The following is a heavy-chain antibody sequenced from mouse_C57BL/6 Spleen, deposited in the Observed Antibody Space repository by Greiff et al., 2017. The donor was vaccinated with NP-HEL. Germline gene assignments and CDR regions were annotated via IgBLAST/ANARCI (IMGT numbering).Heavy chain of an antibody. CDR2: INPNYVTS. CDR1: VYSFTDYN. V-gene: IGHV1-39*01. D-gene: IGHD3-3*01. CDR3: EREGFDEGFDY. J-gene: IGHJ2*01. Sequence: EVQLQQSGPELVKPVSSAKLPPKASVYSFTDYNINWLNQSNGKSLEWMGVINPNYVTSSYNQKSKGKATLTVDQPSSTAYVQLNNQTSEDSAVYYCEREGFDEGFDYWGKGTTLTVSS.